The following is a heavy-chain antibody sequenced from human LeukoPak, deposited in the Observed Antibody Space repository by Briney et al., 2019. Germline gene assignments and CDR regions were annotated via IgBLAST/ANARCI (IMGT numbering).Heavy chain of an antibody. V-gene: IGHV4-38-2*02. CDR3: AREKALMDHYDFSGYDWEY. Sequence: SENLSLTCAVSGYSINSGYYWGWIRQPPGKGLEWIGSIYHSGSTYYNPSLKSRVTISVDTSKNQISLTLTSVTAADTAVYYCAREKALMDHYDFSGYDWEYWGQGSLVIVSS. D-gene: IGHD3-22*01. CDR1: GYSINSGYY. CDR2: IYHSGST. J-gene: IGHJ4*02.